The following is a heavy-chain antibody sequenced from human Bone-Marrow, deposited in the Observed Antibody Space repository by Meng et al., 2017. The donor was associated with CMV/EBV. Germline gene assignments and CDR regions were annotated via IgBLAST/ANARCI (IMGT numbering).Heavy chain of an antibody. CDR3: ARVALDYDFWGGYYPYYYYGMDV. D-gene: IGHD3-3*01. J-gene: IGHJ6*02. V-gene: IGHV1-46*01. CDR1: GYTFSNYY. Sequence: ASVKVSCKASGYTFSNYYIHWVRQAPGQGLEWKGIIIPSGGSTNYARKFQGRVTMTRDTSISTAYMELSRLRSDDTAVYYCARVALDYDFWGGYYPYYYYGMDVWGQGTTVTVSS. CDR2: IIPSGGST.